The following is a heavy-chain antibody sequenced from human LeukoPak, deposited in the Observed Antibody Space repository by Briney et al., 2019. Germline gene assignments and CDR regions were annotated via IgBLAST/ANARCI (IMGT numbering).Heavy chain of an antibody. D-gene: IGHD3-10*01. CDR1: GFSLSTSGVG. V-gene: IGHV2-5*01. CDR2: NYWTDDK. J-gene: IGHJ4*02. Sequence: SGPTLVNPTQTLTLTCTFSGFSLSTSGVGVGWIRQPPGKALEWLALNYWTDDKRYSPSLKSRLTITKDTSKNQVDLTMTNMDPVDTATYYCAHSGAPYYYGSGSYYPFWYWGQGTLVTVSS. CDR3: AHSGAPYYYGSGSYYPFWY.